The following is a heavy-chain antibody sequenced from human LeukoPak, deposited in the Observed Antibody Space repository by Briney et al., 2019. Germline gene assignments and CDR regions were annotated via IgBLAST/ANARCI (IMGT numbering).Heavy chain of an antibody. V-gene: IGHV3-7*01. CDR3: ARDIIRGQSDFDY. D-gene: IGHD5-12*01. Sequence: PGGSLRLSCVASGFNFGNYWMSWVRQAPGKGLEFVGNIEDDGSEQNYMDSVKGRFTISRDNVKNSLYLQMNSLRVEDTAVYYCARDIIRGQSDFDYWGQGILVTVSS. CDR2: IEDDGSEQ. J-gene: IGHJ4*02. CDR1: GFNFGNYW.